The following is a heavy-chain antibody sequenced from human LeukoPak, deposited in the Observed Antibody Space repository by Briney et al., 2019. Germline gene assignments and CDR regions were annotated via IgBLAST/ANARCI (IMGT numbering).Heavy chain of an antibody. V-gene: IGHV1-2*04. CDR1: GYTFTGYY. D-gene: IGHD3-10*01. CDR3: ARGPEPELLWFGELYGNWFDP. Sequence: ASVKVSCKASGYTFTGYYMHWVRQAPGQGLEWMGWINPNSGGTNYAQKFQGWVTMTRNTSISTAYMELSRLRSDDTAVYYCARGPEPELLWFGELYGNWFDPWGQGTLVTVSS. CDR2: INPNSGGT. J-gene: IGHJ5*02.